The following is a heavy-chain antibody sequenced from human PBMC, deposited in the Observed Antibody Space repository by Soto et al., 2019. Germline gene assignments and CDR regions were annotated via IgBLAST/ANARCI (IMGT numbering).Heavy chain of an antibody. J-gene: IGHJ4*02. CDR3: AKNVAGSNDYYFDC. CDR1: GFTFSSYG. V-gene: IGHV3-30*18. Sequence: PGGSLRLSCAASGFTFSSYGMHWVRQAPDKGLEWVAVISYDASTKYYVDSVKGRFTISRDNSKNTLYLRMNSLTAEDTAVYYCAKNVAGSNDYYFDCWGQGTLVTVSS. CDR2: ISYDASTK. D-gene: IGHD3-16*01.